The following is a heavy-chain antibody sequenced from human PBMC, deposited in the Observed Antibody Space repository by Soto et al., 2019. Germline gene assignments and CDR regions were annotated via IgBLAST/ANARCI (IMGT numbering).Heavy chain of an antibody. Sequence: QVQLQESGPGLVKPSETLSLTCTGSGGSISSYYWSWIRQPPGKGLEWIGYIYYSGSTNYNPSLKSRVTISVDTSKNQFSLKLSSVTAADTAVYYCARDSGYQDYWGQGTLVTVSS. CDR1: GGSISSYY. CDR2: IYYSGST. J-gene: IGHJ4*02. D-gene: IGHD5-12*01. CDR3: ARDSGYQDY. V-gene: IGHV4-59*01.